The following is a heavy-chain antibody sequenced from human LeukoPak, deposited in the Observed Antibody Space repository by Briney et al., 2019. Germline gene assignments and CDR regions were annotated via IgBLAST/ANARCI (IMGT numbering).Heavy chain of an antibody. J-gene: IGHJ5*02. CDR1: GFTFSSYG. CDR2: ISSSNSNI. Sequence: GGSLRLSCAASGFTFSSYGMNWVRQAPGKGLECVSSISSSNSNIYYADSVKGRFTISRDNAKNSLYLQMNSLRAEDTAVYYCARESTEDRPGSWGQGTLVTVSS. V-gene: IGHV3-21*01. D-gene: IGHD5/OR15-5a*01. CDR3: ARESTEDRPGS.